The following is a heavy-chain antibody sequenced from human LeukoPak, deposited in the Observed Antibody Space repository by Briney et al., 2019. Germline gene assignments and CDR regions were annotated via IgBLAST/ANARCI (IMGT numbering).Heavy chain of an antibody. V-gene: IGHV3-15*01. J-gene: IGHJ4*02. CDR1: GLTFSSYS. CDR3: LTHSTSSAPNY. D-gene: IGHD6-6*01. CDR2: IKTKSDGATT. Sequence: GGSLRLSCSASGLTFSSYSMNWVRQAPGKGLEWVGRIKTKSDGATTDYVAPVKGRFTISRDDSKSTLYLQMNSLNSEDTAAYFCLTHSTSSAPNYWGQGTLVTVSS.